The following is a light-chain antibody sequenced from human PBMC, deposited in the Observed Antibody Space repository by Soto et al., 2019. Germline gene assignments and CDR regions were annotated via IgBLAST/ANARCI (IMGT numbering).Light chain of an antibody. Sequence: QSVLTQPPSASGSPGQSVTISCTGTSSDVGGYNSVSWYQQLPGKAPKLIVYEVIKRPSGVPDRFSGSKSGNTASLTVSGLQAADEADYYCSSYTGSNNLIFGGGTQLTVL. CDR2: EVI. V-gene: IGLV2-8*01. CDR1: SSDVGGYNS. CDR3: SSYTGSNNLI. J-gene: IGLJ2*01.